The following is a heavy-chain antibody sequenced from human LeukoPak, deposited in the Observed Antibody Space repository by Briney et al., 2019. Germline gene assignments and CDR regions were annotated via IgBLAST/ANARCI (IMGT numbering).Heavy chain of an antibody. Sequence: PGGSLRLSCAASGFTFDSYAMNWVRQAPGKGLEWVSFISGGGAKTRYADSVKGQFTISRDNSKNTLYLQMNILRPEDTAIYYCAKCSASYDNDAFDVWGQGTMVSVSS. CDR2: ISGGGAKT. CDR3: AKCSASYDNDAFDV. CDR1: GFTFDSYA. J-gene: IGHJ3*01. V-gene: IGHV3-23*01. D-gene: IGHD3-10*02.